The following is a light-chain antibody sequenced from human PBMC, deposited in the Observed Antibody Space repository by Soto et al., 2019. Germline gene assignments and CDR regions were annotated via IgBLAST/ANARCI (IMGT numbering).Light chain of an antibody. CDR2: AAS. CDR3: QQYYSYPIT. CDR1: QTIDSW. Sequence: DLQMPPSSSTLSASVGDRVPITCLASQTIDSWLAWYQQRPGKHPNLLIYAASSLQSGVPSRFSGSGSGTEFTLTISSLQPEDFATYYCQQYYSYPITVGKGTQLEIK. V-gene: IGKV1-5*01. J-gene: IGKJ5*01.